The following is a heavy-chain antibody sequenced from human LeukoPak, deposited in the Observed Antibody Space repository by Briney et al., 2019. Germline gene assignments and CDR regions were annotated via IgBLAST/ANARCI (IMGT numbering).Heavy chain of an antibody. V-gene: IGHV1-2*04. CDR3: ASVAGTWDFDY. Sequence: GASVKVSCKASGYTFTGYYMHWVRQAPGQGLEWMGWINPNSGGTNYAQKFQGWVTITADESTSTAYMELSSLRSEDTAVYYCASVAGTWDFDYWGQGTLVTVSS. D-gene: IGHD6-13*01. CDR2: INPNSGGT. J-gene: IGHJ4*02. CDR1: GYTFTGYY.